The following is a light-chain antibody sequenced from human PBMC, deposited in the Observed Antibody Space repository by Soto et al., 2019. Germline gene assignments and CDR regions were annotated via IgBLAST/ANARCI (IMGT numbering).Light chain of an antibody. CDR3: CSYAGDFSV. CDR2: DVS. V-gene: IGLV2-11*01. CDR1: TSDVGGYDY. Sequence: QSALTQPRSVSGSPGQSVAISCTGTTSDVGGYDYVSWHQQHPGKAPELIIFDVSKRPSGVPDRFSGSKSGNTASLTITGLQAEDAADYFCCSYAGDFSVFGSGTKLTVL. J-gene: IGLJ1*01.